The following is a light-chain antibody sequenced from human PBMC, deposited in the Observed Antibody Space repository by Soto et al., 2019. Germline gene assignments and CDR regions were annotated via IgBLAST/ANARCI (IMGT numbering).Light chain of an antibody. CDR3: QQYGTSPT. CDR2: GAS. Sequence: EIVLTRSPGILSLSPGERATLSCRASQSISSRSLAWYQQKPGQAPRLLIYGASSRATGIPDRFSGSGSGTDFTLTISRLEPEDFAVYYCQQYGTSPTFGQGTKVEIK. CDR1: QSISSRS. V-gene: IGKV3-20*01. J-gene: IGKJ1*01.